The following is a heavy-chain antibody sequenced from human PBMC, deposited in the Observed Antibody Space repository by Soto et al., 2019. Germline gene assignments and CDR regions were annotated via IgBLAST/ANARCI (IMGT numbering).Heavy chain of an antibody. D-gene: IGHD5-18*01. Sequence: PGGSLRLSCAASGFTFSDYYMSWIRQAPGKGLEWVSYISSSGSTIYYADSVKGRFTISRDNAKNSLYLQMNSLRAEDTAVYYCAREVSSYGYIAYYYYYGMDVWGQGTTVTVSS. CDR2: ISSSGSTI. CDR1: GFTFSDYY. J-gene: IGHJ6*02. V-gene: IGHV3-11*01. CDR3: AREVSSYGYIAYYYYYGMDV.